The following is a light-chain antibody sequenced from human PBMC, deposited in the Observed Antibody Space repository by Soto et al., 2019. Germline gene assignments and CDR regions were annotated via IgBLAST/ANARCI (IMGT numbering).Light chain of an antibody. CDR3: FSYTGSSTRV. CDR1: SSDVGGSNY. V-gene: IGLV2-14*01. CDR2: EVS. J-gene: IGLJ3*02. Sequence: QSALTQPASVSGSPGQSITISCTGTSSDVGGSNYVSWYQQHPGKPPKLMIYEVSNRPSGVSNRFPGSKSGNTASLTISGXXAXXXADYSCFSYTGSSTRVFGGGTKVTV.